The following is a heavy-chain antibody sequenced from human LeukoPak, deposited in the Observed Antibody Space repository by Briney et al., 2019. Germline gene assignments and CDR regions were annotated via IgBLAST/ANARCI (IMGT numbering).Heavy chain of an antibody. Sequence: ALVKVSCKASGYTFTSYDINWVRQATGQGLEWMGWMNPNSGNTGYAQKFQGRVTMTRNTSISTAYMELSSLRSEDTAVYYCARDWEGAMVRGDPSFDYWGQGTLVTVSS. CDR1: GYTFTSYD. CDR2: MNPNSGNT. D-gene: IGHD3-10*01. J-gene: IGHJ4*02. V-gene: IGHV1-8*01. CDR3: ARDWEGAMVRGDPSFDY.